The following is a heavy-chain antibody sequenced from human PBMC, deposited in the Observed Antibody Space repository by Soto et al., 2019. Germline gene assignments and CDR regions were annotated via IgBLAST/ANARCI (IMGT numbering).Heavy chain of an antibody. CDR2: TYYRSKWYN. J-gene: IGHJ3*02. V-gene: IGHV6-1*01. CDR1: GDSVSSNSAA. D-gene: IGHD6-19*01. Sequence: QALSLTSAISGDSVSSNSAACNLIRQSPSRGLEWLGRTYYRSKWYNDYAVSVKSRITINPDTSKNQFSLQLNSVTPEDTAVYYCARDRGSSGWYVDAFDIWGQGTMVTVSS. CDR3: ARDRGSSGWYVDAFDI.